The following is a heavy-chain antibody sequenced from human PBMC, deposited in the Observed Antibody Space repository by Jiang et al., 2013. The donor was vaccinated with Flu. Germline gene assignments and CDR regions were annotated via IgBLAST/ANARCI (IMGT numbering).Heavy chain of an antibody. V-gene: IGHV3-15*01. D-gene: IGHD3-3*01. J-gene: IGHJ5*02. Sequence: VQLLESGGGLVQPGGSLRLSCVASGIIFSDAWMTWVRQAPGKGLEWVGRIKSNAAGAPTDYGAPVKGRFTISRDDSHNTVYLQMNSLKSEDTAVYFCAWSGFNWLGAWGQGTLVTVSS. CDR3: AWSGFNWLGA. CDR2: IKSNAAGAPT. CDR1: GIIFSDAW.